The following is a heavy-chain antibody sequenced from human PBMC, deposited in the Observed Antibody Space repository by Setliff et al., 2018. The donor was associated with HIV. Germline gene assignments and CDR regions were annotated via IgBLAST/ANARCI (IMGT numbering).Heavy chain of an antibody. D-gene: IGHD3-10*01. CDR1: GFTFISYG. Sequence: GESLKISCAASGFTFISYGMSWVRQAPGKGLEWVSSISGSGSSTYYADSVKGRFTISRDNSKNTLYLQMDSLRAEDTAVYYCAKVHYYGSGNYYRIFDYWGQGTLVTVSS. V-gene: IGHV3-23*01. CDR2: ISGSGSST. J-gene: IGHJ4*02. CDR3: AKVHYYGSGNYYRIFDY.